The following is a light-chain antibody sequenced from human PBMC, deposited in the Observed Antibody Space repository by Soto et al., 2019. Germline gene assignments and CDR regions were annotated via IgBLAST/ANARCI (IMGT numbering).Light chain of an antibody. Sequence: EIVLTQSPATLSLSPGERATLSCRASQSISSHLAWYQQKPGQAPRLLIYDASNRATGIPVRFSGSGSGTEFTLTINSRQPEDFAVYYCQQHPSWPLTFGRGTKVENK. CDR3: QQHPSWPLT. J-gene: IGKJ4*01. V-gene: IGKV3-11*01. CDR2: DAS. CDR1: QSISSH.